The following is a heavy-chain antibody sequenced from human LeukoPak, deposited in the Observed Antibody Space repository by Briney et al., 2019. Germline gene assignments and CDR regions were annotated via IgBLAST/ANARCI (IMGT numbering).Heavy chain of an antibody. CDR3: ARGSLTMVRASYFDY. D-gene: IGHD3-10*01. CDR1: GGSISSSYW. J-gene: IGHJ4*02. Sequence: KPSETLSLTCAVSGGSISSSYWWTWVRQPPGKGLEWIGEIYHSGSTNYNPSLKSRLTMSLDKSRNQFSLKLSSVTAADTAVFYCARGSLTMVRASYFDYWGQGTLVTVSS. CDR2: IYHSGST. V-gene: IGHV4-4*02.